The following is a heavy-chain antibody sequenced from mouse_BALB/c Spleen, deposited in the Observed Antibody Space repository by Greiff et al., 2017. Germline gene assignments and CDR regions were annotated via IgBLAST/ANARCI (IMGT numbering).Heavy chain of an antibody. CDR1: GYAFSSYW. J-gene: IGHJ3*01. V-gene: IGHV1-80*01. CDR2: IYPGDGDT. Sequence: VKLMESGAELVRPGSSVKISCKASGYAFSSYWMNWVKQRPGQGLEWIGQIYPGDGDTNYNGKFKGKATLTADKSSSTAYMQLSSLTSEDSAVYFCARGGIYYDYDDPSFAYWGQGTLVTVSA. CDR3: ARGGIYYDYDDPSFAY. D-gene: IGHD2-4*01.